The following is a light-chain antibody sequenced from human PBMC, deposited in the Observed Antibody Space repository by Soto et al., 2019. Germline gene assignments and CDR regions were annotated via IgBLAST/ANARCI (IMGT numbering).Light chain of an antibody. CDR1: QDISSW. CDR2: AAS. V-gene: IGKV1-12*01. CDR3: QQASGFPLT. J-gene: IGKJ4*01. Sequence: DIQMTQSPSSVSASVGDRVTITCRASQDISSWLAWYQQKPGKAPNLLIYAASNLQSAVPSRFSGSGSGTDFTLTISSLQPEDFATYYCQQASGFPLTLGGGTKVEIK.